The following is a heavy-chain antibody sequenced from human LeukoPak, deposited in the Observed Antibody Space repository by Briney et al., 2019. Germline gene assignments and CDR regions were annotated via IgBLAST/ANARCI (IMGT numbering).Heavy chain of an antibody. CDR3: ARDLVPPSYYDSSGYYPNFDY. CDR2: ISAYNGNT. CDR1: GYTFTSYG. Sequence: ASVKVSCKASGYTFTSYGISWVRQAPGQGLEWMGWISAYNGNTNYAQKLQGRVTMTTDTSTSTAYMELRSLRSDDTAVYYCARDLVPPSYYDSSGYYPNFDYWGQGTLVTVSS. D-gene: IGHD3-22*01. V-gene: IGHV1-18*01. J-gene: IGHJ4*02.